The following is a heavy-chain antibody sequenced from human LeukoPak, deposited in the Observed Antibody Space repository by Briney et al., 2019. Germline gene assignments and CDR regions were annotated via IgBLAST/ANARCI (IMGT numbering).Heavy chain of an antibody. CDR1: GYSFTSYW. V-gene: IGHV5-51*01. Sequence: GESLKISCKGSGYSFTSYWIGWVRQMPGKGLEWMGIIYPGDSDTRYSPSFQGQVTISADKSISTAYLQWSSLKASDTAMYYCARRELSERGYSYAALDYWGQGTLVTVSS. J-gene: IGHJ4*02. CDR3: ARRELSERGYSYAALDY. D-gene: IGHD5-18*01. CDR2: IYPGDSDT.